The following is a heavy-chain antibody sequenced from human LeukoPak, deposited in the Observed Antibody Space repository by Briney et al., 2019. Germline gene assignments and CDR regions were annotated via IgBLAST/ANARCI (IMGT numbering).Heavy chain of an antibody. CDR2: IIPIFGTA. V-gene: IGHV1-69*13. CDR3: ARGLWILDHYYYYGMDV. CDR1: GGTFSSYA. J-gene: IGHJ6*02. D-gene: IGHD3/OR15-3a*01. Sequence: SVKVSCKASGGTFSSYAISWVRQAPGQGLGWMGGIIPIFGTANYAQKFQGRVTITADESTSTAYMELSSLRSEDTAVYYCARGLWILDHYYYYGMDVWGQGTTVTVSS.